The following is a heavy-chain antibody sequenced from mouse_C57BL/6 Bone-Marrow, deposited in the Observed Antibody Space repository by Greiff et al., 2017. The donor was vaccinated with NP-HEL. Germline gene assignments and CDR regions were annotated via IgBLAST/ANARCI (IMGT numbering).Heavy chain of an antibody. D-gene: IGHD2-12*01. CDR1: GFTFSDYY. Sequence: EVKLMESGGGLVQPGGSLKLSCAASGFTFSDYYMYWVRQTPEKRLEWVAYISNGGGSTYYPDTVKGRFTISRDNAKNARYLQMSRLKSEDTAMYYCARREYSHGDYYAMDYWGQGTSVTVSS. V-gene: IGHV5-12*01. CDR2: ISNGGGST. J-gene: IGHJ4*01. CDR3: ARREYSHGDYYAMDY.